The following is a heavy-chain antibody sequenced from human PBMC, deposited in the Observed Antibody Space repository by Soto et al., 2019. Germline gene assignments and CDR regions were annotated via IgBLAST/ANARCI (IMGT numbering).Heavy chain of an antibody. J-gene: IGHJ6*03. CDR3: ARGQSGITMVRGAPPPYYYYYMDV. CDR2: INHSGST. V-gene: IGHV4-34*01. CDR1: GGSFSGYY. Sequence: SETLSLTCAVYGGSFSGYYWSWIRQPPGKGLEWIGEINHSGSTNYNPSLKSRVTISVDTSKNQFSLKLSSVTAADTAVYYCARGQSGITMVRGAPPPYYYYYMDVWGKGTKVTVSS. D-gene: IGHD3-10*01.